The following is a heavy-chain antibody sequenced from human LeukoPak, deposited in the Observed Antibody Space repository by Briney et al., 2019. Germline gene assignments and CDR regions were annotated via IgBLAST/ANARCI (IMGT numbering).Heavy chain of an antibody. J-gene: IGHJ5*02. CDR3: ARDDGYYDFWSGSRWFDP. CDR1: GGTFSSYT. Sequence: SVKVSCKASGGTFSSYTISWVRQAPGQGLEWMGRIIPILGIANYAQKFQGRVTITADKSTSTAYTELSSLRSEDTAVYYCARDDGYYDFWSGSRWFDPWGQGTLVTVSS. CDR2: IIPILGIA. D-gene: IGHD3-3*01. V-gene: IGHV1-69*04.